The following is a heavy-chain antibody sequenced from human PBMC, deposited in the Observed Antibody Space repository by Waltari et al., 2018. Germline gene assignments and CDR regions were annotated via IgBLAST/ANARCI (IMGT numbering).Heavy chain of an antibody. CDR3: ARVARTAVTTSGYYGMDV. D-gene: IGHD4-17*01. CDR2: IGDDGSAT. Sequence: EVQLVESGGGLAQPGGSLRLSCAASGFTFSSYWMHWVRQTPGKGLVLVSLIGDDGSATSYADAVKGRFTISRDNAKNTLYLQMNSLRVDDMAVDYCARVARTAVTTSGYYGMDVWGQGTTVTVSS. V-gene: IGHV3-74*01. J-gene: IGHJ6*02. CDR1: GFTFSSYW.